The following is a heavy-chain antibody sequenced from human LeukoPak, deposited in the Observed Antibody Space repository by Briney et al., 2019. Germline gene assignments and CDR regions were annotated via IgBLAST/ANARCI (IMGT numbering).Heavy chain of an antibody. V-gene: IGHV3-30*18. CDR1: GFTFSSYG. CDR3: AKDPGFGSFGGVIPNFDY. D-gene: IGHD3-16*02. CDR2: ISYDGSNK. J-gene: IGHJ4*02. Sequence: GSLRLSCVASGFTFSSYGMHWVRQAPGKGLEWVAVISYDGSNKYYADSVKGRFTISRDNSKNTLYLQMNSLRAEDTAVYYCAKDPGFGSFGGVIPNFDYWGQGTLVTVSS.